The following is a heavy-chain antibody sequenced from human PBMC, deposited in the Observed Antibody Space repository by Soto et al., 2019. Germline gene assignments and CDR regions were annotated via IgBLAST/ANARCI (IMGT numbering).Heavy chain of an antibody. CDR1: GYTFTSYY. CDR3: ARDPVVVVAATPVDYGMDV. Sequence: ASVKVSCKASGYTFTSYYMHWVRQAPGQGLEWMGIINPSGGSTSYAQKFQGRVTMTRDTSTSTVYMELSSLRSEDTAVYYCARDPVVVVAATPVDYGMDVWGQGTTVTVSS. CDR2: INPSGGST. V-gene: IGHV1-46*01. D-gene: IGHD2-15*01. J-gene: IGHJ6*02.